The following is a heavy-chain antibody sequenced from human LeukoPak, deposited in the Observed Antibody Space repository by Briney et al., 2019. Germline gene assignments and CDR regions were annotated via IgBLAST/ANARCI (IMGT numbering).Heavy chain of an antibody. D-gene: IGHD3-10*01. CDR1: GGSISSGSYC. J-gene: IGHJ5*02. Sequence: SETLSLTCTVSGGSISSGSYCWSWIRQPAGKGLEWIGHIHTSGSTNYNPALKSRVTISVDTSKNQFSLKLSSVTAADTAVYYCARQEGHAGSGSLNWFDPWGQGTLVTVSS. V-gene: IGHV4-61*09. CDR2: IHTSGST. CDR3: ARQEGHAGSGSLNWFDP.